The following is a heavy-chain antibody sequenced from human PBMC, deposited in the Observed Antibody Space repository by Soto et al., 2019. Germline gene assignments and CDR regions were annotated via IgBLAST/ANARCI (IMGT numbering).Heavy chain of an antibody. CDR2: ISYDGSNK. V-gene: IGHV3-30-3*01. J-gene: IGHJ4*02. D-gene: IGHD3-22*01. CDR1: GFTFSSYA. CDR3: ASDLYYDSSGNLGY. Sequence: GGSLRLSCAASGFTFSSYAMHWVRQAPGKGLEWVAVISYDGSNKYYADSVKGRFTISRDNSKNTLYLQMNSLRAEGTAVYYCASDLYYDSSGNLGYCGQGTQVIVSS.